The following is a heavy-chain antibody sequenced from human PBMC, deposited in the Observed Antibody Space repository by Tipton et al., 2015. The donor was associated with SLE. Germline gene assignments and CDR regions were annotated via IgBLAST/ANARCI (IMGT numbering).Heavy chain of an antibody. CDR3: ARGRIAVAVNRFDY. CDR1: GGSISSGSYY. D-gene: IGHD6-19*01. CDR2: IYTSGST. Sequence: LRLSCTVSGGSISSGSYYWSWIRQPAGKGLEWIGRIYTSGSTNYNPSLKSRVTISVDTSKNQFSLKLSSVTAADTAVYYCARGRIAVAVNRFDYWGQGTLVTVSS. V-gene: IGHV4-61*02. J-gene: IGHJ4*02.